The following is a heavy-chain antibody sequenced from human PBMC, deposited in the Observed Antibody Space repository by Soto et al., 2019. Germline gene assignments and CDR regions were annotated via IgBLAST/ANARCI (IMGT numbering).Heavy chain of an antibody. J-gene: IGHJ4*02. D-gene: IGHD6-13*01. CDR3: ARDFSTSADGFDY. Sequence: ASVKVSCKASGFSFTSSGFNWVRQAPGQGLEWMGWINPKTGGTNYAQKFQGRVTLTRDTSINTASMGLTRLRSDDTAVYFCARDFSTSADGFDYWGQGTLVTVSS. V-gene: IGHV1-2*02. CDR2: INPKTGGT. CDR1: GFSFTSSG.